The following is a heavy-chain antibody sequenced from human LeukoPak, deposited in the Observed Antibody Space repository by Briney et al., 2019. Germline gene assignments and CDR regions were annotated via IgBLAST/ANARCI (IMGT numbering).Heavy chain of an antibody. J-gene: IGHJ4*02. CDR3: AREPERAVVFEY. CDR2: IIPILDLT. D-gene: IGHD2-2*01. V-gene: IGHV1-69*04. Sequence: ASVKVSCKASGYTFTSYYIHWVRQAPGQGLEWVGRIIPILDLTDYAQKFQGRVTITADQSTRTAFIELRRLTSEDTAVYFCAREPERAVVFEYWGQGTLVTVSS. CDR1: GYTFTSYY.